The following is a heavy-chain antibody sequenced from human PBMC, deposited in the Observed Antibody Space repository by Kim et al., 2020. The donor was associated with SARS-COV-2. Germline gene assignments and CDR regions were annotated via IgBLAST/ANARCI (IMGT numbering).Heavy chain of an antibody. V-gene: IGHV3-15*01. CDR2: IRSKADGGTT. CDR3: TTDWESIGRLCDGDTCYPGSL. D-gene: IGHD2-21*02. J-gene: IGHJ4*02. Sequence: GGSLRLSCSASGFTFTKASLSWVRQAPGKGLEWVGCIRSKADGGTTDYAAPVKGRFTISRDDSKSTLYLQMNGLTTEDTAVYYCTTDWESIGRLCDGDTCYPGSLWGQGTLVPVSS. CDR1: GFTFTKAS.